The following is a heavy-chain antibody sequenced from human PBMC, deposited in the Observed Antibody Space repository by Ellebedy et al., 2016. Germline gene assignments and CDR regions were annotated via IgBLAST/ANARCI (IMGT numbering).Heavy chain of an antibody. J-gene: IGHJ4*02. CDR2: IGSSTTK. D-gene: IGHD3-10*01. Sequence: GESLKISCAASGFTFSSYNMNWVRQAPGKGLEWVSYIGSSTTKYYADSVRGRFTISRDNAKNSLYLQMNSLRAEDTAVYYCARVWSDYGSGSYYNNCWGQGALVTVSS. CDR3: ARVWSDYGSGSYYNNC. V-gene: IGHV3-48*04. CDR1: GFTFSSYN.